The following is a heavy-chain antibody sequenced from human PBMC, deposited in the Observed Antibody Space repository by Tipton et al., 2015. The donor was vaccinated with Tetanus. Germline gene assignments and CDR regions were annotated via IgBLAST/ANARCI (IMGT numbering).Heavy chain of an antibody. V-gene: IGHV3-23*01. CDR3: AREADCSGGSCFSGDFDN. Sequence: SLRLSCAASGFTFSSYAMSWVRQVPRKGLEWVSAISGSGDTTYYADSVKGRFTISRDNSKNTLYLQMNSLRAEDTAVYYCAREADCSGGSCFSGDFDNWGQGTQVSVSS. J-gene: IGHJ4*02. CDR2: ISGSGDTT. CDR1: GFTFSSYA. D-gene: IGHD2-15*01.